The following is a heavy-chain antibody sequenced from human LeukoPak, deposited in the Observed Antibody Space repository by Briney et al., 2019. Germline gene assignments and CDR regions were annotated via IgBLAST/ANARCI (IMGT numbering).Heavy chain of an antibody. CDR1: GLTFSTSP. CDR2: SGTSGDT. CDR3: ATKTPGNYPYAY. V-gene: IGHV3-23*01. D-gene: IGHD3-22*01. Sequence: GGSLRLSCAASGLTFSTSPMNWVRLAPGNRLEWVSTSGTSGDTYYADSVKGRFTISRDNSKSTLSLQMANLSVEDTAVYYCATKTPGNYPYAYWGQGTLVTVSP. J-gene: IGHJ4*02.